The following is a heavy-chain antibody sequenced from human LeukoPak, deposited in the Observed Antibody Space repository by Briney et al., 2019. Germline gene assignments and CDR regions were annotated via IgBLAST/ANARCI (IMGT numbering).Heavy chain of an antibody. Sequence: ASVKVSCKASGYTFTNYGISWVRQAPGQGLEWMGWISAYNVNTNYARKLQGRVTTTTDTSTSTAYMELRSLRSDDTAVYYCARDPESSGWYGGYYFDYWGQGTLVTVSS. CDR3: ARDPESSGWYGGYYFDY. CDR2: ISAYNVNT. CDR1: GYTFTNYG. D-gene: IGHD6-19*01. J-gene: IGHJ4*02. V-gene: IGHV1-18*04.